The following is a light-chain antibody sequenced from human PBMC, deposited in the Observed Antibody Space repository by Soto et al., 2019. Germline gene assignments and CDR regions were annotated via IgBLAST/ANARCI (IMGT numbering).Light chain of an antibody. J-gene: IGKJ3*01. CDR2: AVS. V-gene: IGKV1-17*01. Sequence: DIQMTQSPSSLSASVGDRVTITCRASQGIGNDLGWYQQKPGKAPERLIYAVSSLQSGVPSRFSGSGSGTEFTLTISSLQPEDFATYYCLQHNNYPPTFGPGTKVDIK. CDR3: LQHNNYPPT. CDR1: QGIGND.